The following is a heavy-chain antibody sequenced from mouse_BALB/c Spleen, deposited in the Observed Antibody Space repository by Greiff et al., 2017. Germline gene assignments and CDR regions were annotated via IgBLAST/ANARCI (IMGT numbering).Heavy chain of an antibody. J-gene: IGHJ2*01. D-gene: IGHD1-1*01. CDR1: GFTFSSYA. CDR3: ARQGITTVFDY. Sequence: EVKLMESGGGLVKPGGSLKLSCAASGFTFSSYAMSWVRQTPEKRLEWVATISSGGSYTYYPDSVKGRFTISRDNAKNTLYLQMSSLRSEDTAMYYCARQGITTVFDYWGQGTTLTVSS. V-gene: IGHV5-9-3*01. CDR2: ISSGGSYT.